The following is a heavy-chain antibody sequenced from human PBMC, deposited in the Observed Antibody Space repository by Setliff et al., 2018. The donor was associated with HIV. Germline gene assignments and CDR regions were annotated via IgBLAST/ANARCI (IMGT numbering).Heavy chain of an antibody. J-gene: IGHJ6*03. CDR3: AKRYNDIWNGHTDV. CDR2: MYYGGNT. CDR1: GISIISDSYF. Sequence: SETLSLTCTVSGISIISDSYFWGWIRQPPGKGLEWIGSMYYGGNTYYNPSLKSRVTIFEDTSKSQFSLNLTSVTAADTAIYYCAKRYNDIWNGHTDVWGKGATVTVS. V-gene: IGHV4-39*01. D-gene: IGHD3-3*01.